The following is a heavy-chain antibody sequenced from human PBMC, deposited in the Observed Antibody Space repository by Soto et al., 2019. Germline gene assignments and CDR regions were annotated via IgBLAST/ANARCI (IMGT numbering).Heavy chain of an antibody. CDR2: INHTGGT. V-gene: IGHV4-34*01. CDR3: ATRITVFGLLIPPFDP. Sequence: SETLSLTCAVYGGSVNGYYWNWIRQPPGKGLEWIGEINHTGGTHRNPSLKSRVTMSVDTSKNQFSLRLSSVTAADTAIYYCATRITVFGLLIPPFDPWGQGTQVTVSS. CDR1: GGSVNGYY. D-gene: IGHD3-3*01. J-gene: IGHJ5*02.